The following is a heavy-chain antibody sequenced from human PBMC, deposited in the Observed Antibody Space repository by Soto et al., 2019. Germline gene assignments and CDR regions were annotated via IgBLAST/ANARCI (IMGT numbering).Heavy chain of an antibody. J-gene: IGHJ6*02. CDR3: AKDRYYYGSGSYYYGMDV. V-gene: IGHV3-30*18. CDR2: ISYDGSNK. D-gene: IGHD3-10*01. Sequence: GGSRRRSCAASGFTFSRYVMHGVREAPGKGLEWVAVISYDGSNKYYADSVKGRFTISRDNSKNTLYLQMNSLRAEDTAVYYCAKDRYYYGSGSYYYGMDVWGQGTTVTVSS. CDR1: GFTFSRYV.